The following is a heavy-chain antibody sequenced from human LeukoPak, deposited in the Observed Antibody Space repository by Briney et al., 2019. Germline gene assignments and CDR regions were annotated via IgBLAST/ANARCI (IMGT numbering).Heavy chain of an antibody. CDR3: ARGQDTPLTSSSWYWFDP. Sequence: PSGTLSLTCTVSGGSISSSSYYWGWIRQPPGKGLEWIGSIYYSGSTYYNPSLKSRVTISVDTSKNQFSLKLSSVTAADTAVYFCARGQDTPLTSSSWYWFDPWGQGTLVSVSS. CDR1: GGSISSSSYY. V-gene: IGHV4-39*07. J-gene: IGHJ5*02. D-gene: IGHD6-13*01. CDR2: IYYSGST.